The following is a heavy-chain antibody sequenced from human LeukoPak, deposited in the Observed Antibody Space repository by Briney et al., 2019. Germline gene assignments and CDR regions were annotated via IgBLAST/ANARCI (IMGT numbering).Heavy chain of an antibody. CDR1: GSTFSSYS. V-gene: IGHV3-21*01. Sequence: GGSLRLSCAASGSTFSSYSMNWVRQAPGKGLEWVSSISSSSSYIYYADSVKGRFTISRDNAKNSLYLQMNSLRAEDTAVHYCASRNYYYYYMDVWGKGTTVTVSS. CDR2: ISSSSSYI. J-gene: IGHJ6*03. CDR3: ASRNYYYYYMDV.